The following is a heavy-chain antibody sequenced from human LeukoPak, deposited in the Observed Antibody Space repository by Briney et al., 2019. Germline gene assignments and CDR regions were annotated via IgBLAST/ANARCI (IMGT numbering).Heavy chain of an antibody. J-gene: IGHJ4*02. CDR2: ISGSGGST. D-gene: IGHD3-22*01. CDR3: AKVYDSSGYYYY. CDR1: GFTFSSYS. Sequence: GGSLRLSCAASGFTFSSYSMNWVRQAPGKGLEWVSAISGSGGSTYYADSVKGRFTTSRDNSKNTLYLQMNSLRAEDTAVYYCAKVYDSSGYYYYWGQGTLVTVSS. V-gene: IGHV3-23*01.